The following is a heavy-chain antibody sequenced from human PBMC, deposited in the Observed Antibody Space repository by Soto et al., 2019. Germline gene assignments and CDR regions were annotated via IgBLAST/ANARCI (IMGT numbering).Heavy chain of an antibody. CDR1: GFTFSTYA. Sequence: PGGSLRLSCAASGFTFSTYAMSWVRQAPGKGLEWVSAISGGGGSTYYADSVKGRVTISRDNSKNTLYLQMNSLRAEDTAVYYCAKVSLGALTFTDYYYYGLDVWGQGTTVTV. D-gene: IGHD1-26*01. CDR2: ISGGGGST. V-gene: IGHV3-23*01. CDR3: AKVSLGALTFTDYYYYGLDV. J-gene: IGHJ6*02.